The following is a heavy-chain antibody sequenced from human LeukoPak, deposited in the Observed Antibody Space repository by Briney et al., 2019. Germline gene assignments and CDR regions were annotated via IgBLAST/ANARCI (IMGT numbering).Heavy chain of an antibody. D-gene: IGHD2-21*02. CDR2: TSRGGSDI. J-gene: IGHJ4*02. Sequence: GSLRPSCATSGFTFSKHEMNWVRQAPGKGLEWVAYTSRGGSDISYADSVKGRFTISTDNANSSLYLQMNSLRAEDTAVYFCVRARLIRLENFFDYWGQGTLVTVSS. CDR3: VRARLIRLENFFDY. CDR1: GFTFSKHE. V-gene: IGHV3-48*03.